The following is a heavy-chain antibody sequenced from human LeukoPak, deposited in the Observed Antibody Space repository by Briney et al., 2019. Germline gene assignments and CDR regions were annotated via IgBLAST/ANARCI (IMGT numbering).Heavy chain of an antibody. D-gene: IGHD2-2*03. CDR2: MNPNSGNT. CDR1: GYTFTSYD. Sequence: ASVKVSCKASGYTFTSYDINSVRQATGQGLEWMGWMNPNSGNTGYAQKFQGRVTMTRNTSISTAYMELSSLRSEDTAVYYCARFGYCSSTSCYEYNWFDPWGQGTLVTVSS. CDR3: ARFGYCSSTSCYEYNWFDP. V-gene: IGHV1-8*01. J-gene: IGHJ5*02.